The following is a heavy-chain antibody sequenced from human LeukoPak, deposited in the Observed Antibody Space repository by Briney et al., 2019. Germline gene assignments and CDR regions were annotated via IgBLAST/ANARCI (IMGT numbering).Heavy chain of an antibody. CDR3: AKVFCSGGSCCFDY. CDR2: ISGSGGST. J-gene: IGHJ4*02. D-gene: IGHD2-15*01. CDR1: GFTFSSYA. Sequence: GGSLRLSCAASGFTFSSYAMSWVRQAPGKGLEWVSAISGSGGSTYYADSVKGRFTISRDNSKNTLYQQMNSLRAEDTAVYYCAKVFCSGGSCCFDYWGQGTLVTVSS. V-gene: IGHV3-23*01.